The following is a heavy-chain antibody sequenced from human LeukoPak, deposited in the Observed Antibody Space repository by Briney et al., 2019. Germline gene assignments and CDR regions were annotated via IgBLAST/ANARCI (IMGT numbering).Heavy chain of an antibody. CDR3: ARVRIAAAGFDY. Sequence: GGSLRLSCAASGFSFSSYSMNWVRQAPGKGLEWVSSISSSSSYIYYADSVKGRFTISRDNAKNSLYLQMNSLRAEDTAVYYCARVRIAAAGFDYWGQGTLVTVSS. D-gene: IGHD6-13*01. CDR1: GFSFSSYS. CDR2: ISSSSSYI. V-gene: IGHV3-21*01. J-gene: IGHJ4*02.